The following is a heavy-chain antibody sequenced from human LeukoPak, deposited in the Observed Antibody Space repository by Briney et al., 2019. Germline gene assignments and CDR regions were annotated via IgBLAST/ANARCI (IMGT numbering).Heavy chain of an antibody. CDR3: ARAPLGYFDY. Sequence: ASVKVSCKASGYSFNTYGVSWVRQAPGQGLEWMGWISAYNGNTDYAQKLQGRVTMTTDTSTSTAYMELRSLRSDDTAVYYCARAPLGYFDYWGQGTLVTVSS. CDR1: GYSFNTYG. J-gene: IGHJ4*02. V-gene: IGHV1-18*01. CDR2: ISAYNGNT.